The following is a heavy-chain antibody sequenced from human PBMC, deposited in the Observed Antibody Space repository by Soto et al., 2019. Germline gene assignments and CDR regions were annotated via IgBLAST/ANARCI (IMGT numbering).Heavy chain of an antibody. V-gene: IGHV3-23*01. J-gene: IGHJ4*02. D-gene: IGHD1-7*01. CDR2: ISATGAGK. CDR3: AKVRGVGGNYGVYSDF. Sequence: EVQLLESGGGLVQPGGSLRLSCAASGFTFSSYGMTWVRQAPGKGLEWVAFISATGAGKYYADSVKGRFTISRDNSKNTLYLQMTSLRAGDTAVYYCAKVRGVGGNYGVYSDFWGQGALVIVSS. CDR1: GFTFSSYG.